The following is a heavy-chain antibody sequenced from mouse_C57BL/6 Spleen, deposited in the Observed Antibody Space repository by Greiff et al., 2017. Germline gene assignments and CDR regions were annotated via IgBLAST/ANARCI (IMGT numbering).Heavy chain of an antibody. Sequence: DVQLQESGPGLVKPCQSLTLSCSATGYSFTSCYFWNWIRQSPGNKLEWMGYISYDGSNNYNPSLKNRISITRDTSKNQFFLQLNSVTTEDTATYYCASERVHSFDYWGQGTTLTVSS. CDR1: GYSFTSCYF. CDR3: ASERVHSFDY. V-gene: IGHV3-6*01. J-gene: IGHJ2*01. CDR2: ISYDGSN.